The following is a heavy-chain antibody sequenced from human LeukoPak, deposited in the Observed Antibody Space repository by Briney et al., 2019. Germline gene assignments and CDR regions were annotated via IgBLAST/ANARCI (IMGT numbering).Heavy chain of an antibody. Sequence: PGGSLRLSCAASGFTFGTYAMNWVRQAPGKGLEWVSTISGSGGSTYYADSTKGRFTISRHNSKNTLYLQMKSLRAEDTAVYYCAKCPTDYDSLTGYYPFDYWGQGTLVTVSS. CDR3: AKCPTDYDSLTGYYPFDY. D-gene: IGHD3-9*01. J-gene: IGHJ4*02. CDR2: ISGSGGST. CDR1: GFTFGTYA. V-gene: IGHV3-23*01.